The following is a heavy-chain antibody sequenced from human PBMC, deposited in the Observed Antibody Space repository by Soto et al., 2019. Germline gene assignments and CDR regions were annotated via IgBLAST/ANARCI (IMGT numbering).Heavy chain of an antibody. Sequence: SLKVSCKASGFPFTSSAMQWVRQARGQRLEWIGWIVVGSGNTNYAQKFQERVSITRDMSTRTAYMELSSLGSEDTAVYYCAAGVTYDGNFDIWGQGTMVTVSS. CDR1: GFPFTSSA. J-gene: IGHJ3*02. D-gene: IGHD5-12*01. CDR3: AAGVTYDGNFDI. V-gene: IGHV1-58*02. CDR2: IVVGSGNT.